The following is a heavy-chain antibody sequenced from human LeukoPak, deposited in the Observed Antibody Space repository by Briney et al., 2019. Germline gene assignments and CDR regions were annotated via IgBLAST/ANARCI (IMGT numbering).Heavy chain of an antibody. D-gene: IGHD3-9*01. CDR3: ARAYPSGYDILTGYYHFDY. V-gene: IGHV1-18*01. CDR1: GYTFSSFG. Sequence: ASVKVSCKASGYTFSSFGISWVRQAPGQGLEWMGWISAYKGNTNYAQKLQGRVTMTADTPTSTAFMELRSLRSDDTAVYYCARAYPSGYDILTGYYHFDYWGQGTLVTVSS. J-gene: IGHJ4*02. CDR2: ISAYKGNT.